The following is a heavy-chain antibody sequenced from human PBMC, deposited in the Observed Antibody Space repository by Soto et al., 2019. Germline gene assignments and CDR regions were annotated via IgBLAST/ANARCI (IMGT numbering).Heavy chain of an antibody. Sequence: GGSLRLSCAASGSTFSSYAMSWVRQAPGKGLEWVSAISGSGGSTYYADSVKGRFTISRDNSKNTLYLQMNSLRAEDTAVYYCAKDMNYGGNSVYDYWGQGTLVTVSS. CDR2: ISGSGGST. V-gene: IGHV3-23*01. CDR3: AKDMNYGGNSVYDY. J-gene: IGHJ4*02. D-gene: IGHD4-17*01. CDR1: GSTFSSYA.